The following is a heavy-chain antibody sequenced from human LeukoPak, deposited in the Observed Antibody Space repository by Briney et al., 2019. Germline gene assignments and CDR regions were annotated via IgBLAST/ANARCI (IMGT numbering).Heavy chain of an antibody. J-gene: IGHJ4*02. V-gene: IGHV3-15*01. CDR1: GFTFSNAW. CDR2: IKSKTDGGTT. Sequence: GGSLRLSCAASGFTFSNAWMSWVRQAPGKGLEWVGRIKSKTDGGTTDYAAPVKGRFTISRDDSKNTLYLQVNSLKTEDTAVYYCTPSKSARWFAYYFDYWGQGTLVTVSS. D-gene: IGHD6-6*01. CDR3: TPSKSARWFAYYFDY.